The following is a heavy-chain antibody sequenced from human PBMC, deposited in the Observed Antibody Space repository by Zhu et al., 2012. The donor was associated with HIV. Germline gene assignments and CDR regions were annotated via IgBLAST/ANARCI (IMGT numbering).Heavy chain of an antibody. CDR3: ARQDGYTNGGYYVDH. Sequence: QVQLQESGPGLVKPSETLSLTCTVSGGSITSNSYYWGWIRQPPGKGLEWIGSIYYSGSTYYNPSLKGRVTMSVDTSKNQFSLKVISITAADTAVYYCARQDGYTNGGYYVDHWGQGTQVTVSS. V-gene: IGHV4-39*07. J-gene: IGHJ4*02. CDR2: IYYSGST. D-gene: IGHD5-24*01. CDR1: GGSITSNSYY.